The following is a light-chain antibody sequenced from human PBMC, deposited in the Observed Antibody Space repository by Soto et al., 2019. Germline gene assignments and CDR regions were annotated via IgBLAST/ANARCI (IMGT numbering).Light chain of an antibody. CDR1: QSVSSSY. CDR3: QQYGYSLFT. V-gene: IGKV3-20*01. Sequence: EIVLTQSPGTLSLSPGERATLSCRASQSVSSSYLTWYQQKPGQAPRLLIYGASGRATGIPDRFSGSGSGTDFTLTISRLEPEDFAVYYCQQYGYSLFTFGPGTKLDIK. CDR2: GAS. J-gene: IGKJ3*01.